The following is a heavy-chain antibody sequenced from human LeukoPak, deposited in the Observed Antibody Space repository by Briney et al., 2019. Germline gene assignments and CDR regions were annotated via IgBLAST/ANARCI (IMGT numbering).Heavy chain of an antibody. CDR3: VSFYETY. J-gene: IGHJ4*02. CDR1: GNYW. CDR2: INSDGSWT. D-gene: IGHD2/OR15-2a*01. V-gene: IGHV3-74*01. Sequence: GGSLRLSCATSGNYWMHWVRQAPGKGLVWVSHINSDGSWTSYADSAKGRFTISKDNAKNTVYLQMNNLRAEDTAVYYCVSFYETYWGRGTLVTVSS.